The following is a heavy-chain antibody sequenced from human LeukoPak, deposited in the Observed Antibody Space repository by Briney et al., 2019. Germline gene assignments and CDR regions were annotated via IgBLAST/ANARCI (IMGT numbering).Heavy chain of an antibody. CDR2: ISYDGSNK. CDR3: ARRPSTYVFWSGYYGLVGYFAY. D-gene: IGHD3-3*01. Sequence: GRSLRRSCAASGFTFSSYAMHWVRQAPGKGLEWVAVISYDGSNKYYADSVKGRFTISRDNSKNTLYLQMNSLRAEDTAVYYCARRPSTYVFWSGYYGLVGYFAYWGQGTLVTVSS. J-gene: IGHJ4*02. V-gene: IGHV3-30*04. CDR1: GFTFSSYA.